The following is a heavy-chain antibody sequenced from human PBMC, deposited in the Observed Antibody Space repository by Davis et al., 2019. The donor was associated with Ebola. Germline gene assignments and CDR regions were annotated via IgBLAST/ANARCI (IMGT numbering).Heavy chain of an antibody. J-gene: IGHJ3*02. CDR1: GYTFSSYA. D-gene: IGHD1-26*01. V-gene: IGHV1-18*01. CDR2: INPYNGHT. Sequence: ASVQVSCKASGYTFSSYAINWVRQAPGQGLEWMGWINPYNGHTSYSQNLQGRVTMTTDTSTNTAYMELRSLRSDDTGMYFCARDRYYSGTFDAFDIWGQGTMLTVSS. CDR3: ARDRYYSGTFDAFDI.